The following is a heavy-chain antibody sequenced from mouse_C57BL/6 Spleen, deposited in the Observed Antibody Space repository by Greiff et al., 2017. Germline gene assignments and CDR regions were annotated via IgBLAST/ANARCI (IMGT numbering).Heavy chain of an antibody. J-gene: IGHJ2*01. Sequence: VQLKESGAELVRPGASVKLSCTASGFNIKDDYMHWVKQRPEQGLEWIGWIDPENGDTEYASKFQGKATITADTSSNTAYLQLSSLTSEDTAVYYCTVITTVVELGYWGQGTTLTVSS. CDR3: TVITTVVELGY. V-gene: IGHV14-4*01. CDR2: IDPENGDT. CDR1: GFNIKDDY. D-gene: IGHD1-1*01.